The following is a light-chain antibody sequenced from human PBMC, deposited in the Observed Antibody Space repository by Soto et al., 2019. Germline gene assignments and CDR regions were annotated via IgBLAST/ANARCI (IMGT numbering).Light chain of an antibody. J-gene: IGKJ1*01. CDR1: QSINAH. V-gene: IGKV3-15*01. CDR2: GAS. CDR3: QQYNTWLWT. Sequence: EVVMTQSPATLSVSPGERVTLSCRASQSINAHLAWYQQKPGQAPRLLIHGASTRATGIPARFSGSGFGTDFIPTISSLQSEDVSVYYCQQYNTWLWTFGQGTKVEIQ.